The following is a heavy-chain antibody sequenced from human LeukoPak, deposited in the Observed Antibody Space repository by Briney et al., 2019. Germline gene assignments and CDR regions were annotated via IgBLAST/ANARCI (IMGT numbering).Heavy chain of an antibody. D-gene: IGHD4-23*01. V-gene: IGHV1-2*02. CDR1: GYISTDYY. Sequence: ASVKDSCKASGYISTDYYMHWVRHAPGQGLEWMGWFNTGRGGTKCAQKIKGSVNKTRAPSISTAYMDLGRLGLDDTAVYYCARGLYYGGNQRAHDAFDIWGEGALVTVSS. J-gene: IGHJ3*02. CDR3: ARGLYYGGNQRAHDAFDI. CDR2: FNTGRGGT.